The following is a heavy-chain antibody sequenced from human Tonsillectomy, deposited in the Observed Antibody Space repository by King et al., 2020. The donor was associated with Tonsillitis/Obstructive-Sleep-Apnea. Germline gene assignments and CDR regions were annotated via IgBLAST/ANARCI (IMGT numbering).Heavy chain of an antibody. V-gene: IGHV5-10-1*03. CDR3: ARLEVVPTALYDY. D-gene: IGHD2-2*01. J-gene: IGHJ4*02. CDR1: GYSFTSYW. CDR2: IDPSDSYT. Sequence: VQLVESGAEVKKPGESLRISCKGSGYSFTSYWITWVRQMPGKGLEWMGKIDPSDSYTNYSPSFQGHVTISADKSISTVYLQWSSLKASDTAMYYCARLEVVPTALYDYWGQGTLVTVSS.